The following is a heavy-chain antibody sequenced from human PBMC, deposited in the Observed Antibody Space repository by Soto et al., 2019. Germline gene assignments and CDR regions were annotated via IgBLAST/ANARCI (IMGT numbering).Heavy chain of an antibody. CDR1: GYTLTELS. V-gene: IGHV1-46*01. J-gene: IGHJ4*02. D-gene: IGHD3-22*01. CDR2: INPSGGST. Sequence: ASVKVSCKVSGYTLTELSMHWVRQAPGKGLEWMGIINPSGGSTSYAQKFQGRVTMTRDTSTSTVYMELSSLRSEDTAVYYCARDRSKYYYDSSGYYPHYWGQGTLVTVSS. CDR3: ARDRSKYYYDSSGYYPHY.